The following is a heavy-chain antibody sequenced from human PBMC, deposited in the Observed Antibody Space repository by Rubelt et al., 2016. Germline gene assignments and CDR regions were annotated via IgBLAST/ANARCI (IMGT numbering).Heavy chain of an antibody. V-gene: IGHV1-2*02. J-gene: IGHJ5*02. Sequence: QVQLVQSGAEVKKPGASVKVSCKASGYTFTGYYMHWVRQAPGQGLEWMGWINPNSGGTNYAQKRQSRVTMTTDTCTSTAYMGLRSLRSDDTAVYYCARVLAAWFDPWGQGTLVTVSS. CDR1: GYTFTGYY. CDR3: ARVLAAWFDP. D-gene: IGHD6-13*01. CDR2: INPNSGGT.